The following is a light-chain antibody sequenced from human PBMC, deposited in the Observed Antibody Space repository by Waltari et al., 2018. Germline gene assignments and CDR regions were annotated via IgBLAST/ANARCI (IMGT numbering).Light chain of an antibody. Sequence: NFMLTQSHSVSESPGKTITISCTRTSGSVAGNSMQWYQQRPGRAPTPVIYGKNQRPSGVPARFAGAVDRSAHSASLTISGLKTEDEADYYCQTYDNNIWLFGGGTKLTVL. CDR1: SGSVAGNS. V-gene: IGLV6-57*03. CDR3: QTYDNNIWL. J-gene: IGLJ3*02. CDR2: GKN.